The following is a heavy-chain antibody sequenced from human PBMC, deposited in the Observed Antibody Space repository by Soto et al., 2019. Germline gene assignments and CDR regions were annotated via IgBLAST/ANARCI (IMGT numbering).Heavy chain of an antibody. D-gene: IGHD6-13*01. V-gene: IGHV4-39*01. CDR3: ARQNIAAAGTVFLDY. Sequence: PSETLSLTCTVSGGSISSSSYYWGWIRQPPGKGLERIGSIYYSGSTYYNPSLKSRVTISVDTSKNQFSLKLSSVTAADTAFYYCARQNIAAAGTVFLDYWGQGTLVTVSS. CDR1: GGSISSSSYY. CDR2: IYYSGST. J-gene: IGHJ4*02.